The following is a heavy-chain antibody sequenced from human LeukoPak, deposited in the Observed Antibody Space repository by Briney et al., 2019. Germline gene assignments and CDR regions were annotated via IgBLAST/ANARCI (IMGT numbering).Heavy chain of an antibody. Sequence: ASVKVSCTASGYTFTGYYMHWVRQAPGQGLEWMGWINPNSGGTNYAQKFQGRVTMTRDTSISTAYMELSRLRSDDTAVYYCARIDDYGDPKGYWGQGTLVTVSS. V-gene: IGHV1-2*02. CDR3: ARIDDYGDPKGY. D-gene: IGHD4-17*01. J-gene: IGHJ4*02. CDR1: GYTFTGYY. CDR2: INPNSGGT.